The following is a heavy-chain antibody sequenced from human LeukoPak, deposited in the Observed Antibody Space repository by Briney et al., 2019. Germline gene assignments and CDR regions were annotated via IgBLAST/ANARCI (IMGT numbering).Heavy chain of an antibody. Sequence: GGPLRLSCAASGFTFSSYEMNWVRQAPGKGLEWVSYISSSGSTIYYADSVKGRFTISRDNAKNSLYLQMNSLRAEDTAVYYCARDGDSYYYDSSGYGYWGQGTLVTVSS. J-gene: IGHJ4*02. V-gene: IGHV3-48*03. D-gene: IGHD3-22*01. CDR2: ISSSGSTI. CDR3: ARDGDSYYYDSSGYGY. CDR1: GFTFSSYE.